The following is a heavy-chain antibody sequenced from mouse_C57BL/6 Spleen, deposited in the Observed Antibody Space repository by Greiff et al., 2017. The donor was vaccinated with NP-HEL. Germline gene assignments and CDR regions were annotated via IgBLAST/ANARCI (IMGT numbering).Heavy chain of an antibody. J-gene: IGHJ4*01. D-gene: IGHD1-1*01. Sequence: VQLQQSGPGLVKPSQSLSLTCSVTGYSITSGYYWNWIRQFPGNKLEWMGYISYDGSNNYNPSLKNRISITRDTSKNQFFLKLNSVTTEDTATYYCARVGSSYDYAMDYWGQGTSVTVSS. V-gene: IGHV3-6*01. CDR1: GYSITSGYY. CDR2: ISYDGSN. CDR3: ARVGSSYDYAMDY.